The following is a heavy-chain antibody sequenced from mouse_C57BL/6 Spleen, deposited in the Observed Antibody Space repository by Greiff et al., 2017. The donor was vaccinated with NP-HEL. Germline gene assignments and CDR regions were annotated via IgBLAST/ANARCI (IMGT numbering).Heavy chain of an antibody. CDR3: TREEVFTTVVARAY. V-gene: IGHV1-5*01. J-gene: IGHJ3*01. CDR1: GYTFTSYW. CDR2: IYPGNSDT. Sequence: VQLQQSGTVLARPGASVKMSCKTSGYTFTSYWMHWVKQRPGQGLEWIGAIYPGNSDTSYNQKFKGKAKLTAVTSASTAYMELSSLTNEDSAVYYCTREEVFTTVVARAYWGQGTLVTVSA. D-gene: IGHD1-1*01.